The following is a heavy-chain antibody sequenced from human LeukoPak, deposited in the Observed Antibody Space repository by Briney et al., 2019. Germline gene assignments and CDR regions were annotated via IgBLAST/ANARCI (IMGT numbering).Heavy chain of an antibody. D-gene: IGHD6-19*01. CDR2: INPNSGGT. CDR1: GYTFTGYY. V-gene: IGHV1-2*02. J-gene: IGHJ6*03. CDR3: AGSSGWLRWGKSDYYYYMDV. Sequence: ASVKVSCKASGYTFTGYYMHWVRQAPGQGLEWVGWINPNSGGTNNAQKFQGGVTMTRDTSISTAYMELNRMRSDDTAVYYCAGSSGWLRWGKSDYYYYMDVWGKGTTVTVSS.